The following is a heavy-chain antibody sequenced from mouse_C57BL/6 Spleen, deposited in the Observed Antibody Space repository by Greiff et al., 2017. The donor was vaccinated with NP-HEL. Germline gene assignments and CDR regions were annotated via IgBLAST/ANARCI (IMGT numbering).Heavy chain of an antibody. J-gene: IGHJ3*01. Sequence: QVQLQQPGAELVRPGTSVKVSCKASGYAFTNYLIAWVKQRPGQGLEWIGVINPGSGGTNYNEKFKGKATLTADKSSSTAYMQLSSLTSEDSAVYFCAIPISTGVALSGSWFADWGQGALVTVS. D-gene: IGHD1-1*01. CDR1: GYAFTNYL. CDR2: INPGSGGT. V-gene: IGHV1-54*01. CDR3: AIPISTGVALSGSWFAD.